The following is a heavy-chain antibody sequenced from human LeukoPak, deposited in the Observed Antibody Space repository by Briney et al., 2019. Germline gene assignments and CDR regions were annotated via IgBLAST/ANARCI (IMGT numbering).Heavy chain of an antibody. J-gene: IGHJ4*02. CDR1: GFTFSSYW. CDR2: RKQDGREK. Sequence: PGGSLRLSCAASGFTFSSYWMSWVRQAPGKGREWVANRKQDGREKYYVDSVKGRFTISRDNDKNSLYMQMNSLRAEETAVYYCARSIGSAFDYWGQGTLVTVSS. CDR3: ARSIGSAFDY. V-gene: IGHV3-7*01. D-gene: IGHD1-26*01.